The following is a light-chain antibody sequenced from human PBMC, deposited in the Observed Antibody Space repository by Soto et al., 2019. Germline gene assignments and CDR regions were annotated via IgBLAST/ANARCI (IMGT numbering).Light chain of an antibody. V-gene: IGKV3-15*01. CDR1: QSVRTN. Sequence: IVMTQSPATLSVSPGDRATLSCRASQSVRTNLAWYQQKPGQGPRLLIHGASTRATGIPARFSGSGSGTEFTLTISSLQSEDCALYYCQQYNNWPLFTFGPGTKVDI. J-gene: IGKJ3*01. CDR3: QQYNNWPLFT. CDR2: GAS.